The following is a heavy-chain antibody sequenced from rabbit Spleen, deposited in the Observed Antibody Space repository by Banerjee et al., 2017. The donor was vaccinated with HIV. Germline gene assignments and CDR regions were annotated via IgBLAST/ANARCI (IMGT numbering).Heavy chain of an antibody. Sequence: QSLEEFGGGLVKPGASLTLTCTASGLDFSSNYYMCWVRQAPGKGLEWIACIDAGSSGFTYHASWAKGRFTISKTSSTTVTLQMTSLTAADTATYFCARDTSSSFSSYGMDLWGPGTLVT. CDR2: IDAGSSGFT. CDR3: ARDTSSSFSSYGMDL. V-gene: IGHV1S40*01. D-gene: IGHD1-1*01. J-gene: IGHJ6*01. CDR1: GLDFSSNYY.